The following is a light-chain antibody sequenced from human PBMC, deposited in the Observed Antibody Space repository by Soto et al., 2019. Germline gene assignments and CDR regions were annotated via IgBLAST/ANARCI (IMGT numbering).Light chain of an antibody. CDR2: EVS. CDR3: SSYTGSSTQV. Sequence: QSALTQPASVSGSPGQSITISCTGTSSDVGGYNYVSWYQHHPGKAPKLMIYEVSNRPAGVSNRFSGSKSGNTASLTISWLQAEDEADYYCSSYTGSSTQVFGGGTKVTVL. J-gene: IGLJ3*02. V-gene: IGLV2-14*01. CDR1: SSDVGGYNY.